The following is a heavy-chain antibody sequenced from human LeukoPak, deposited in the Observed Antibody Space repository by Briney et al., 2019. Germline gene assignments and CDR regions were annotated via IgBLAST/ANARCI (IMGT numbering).Heavy chain of an antibody. Sequence: GGSLRLSCAASGFTFSSYWMTWVRQAPGKGLEWVANIVPDGSETYYVESVRGRFTISRDNAKNSLYLQMKSLRAEDTAVYYCARVEALYNSGSVWAYWGQGTLVTVSS. CDR1: GFTFSSYW. V-gene: IGHV3-7*01. D-gene: IGHD3-10*01. CDR3: ARVEALYNSGSVWAY. J-gene: IGHJ4*02. CDR2: IVPDGSET.